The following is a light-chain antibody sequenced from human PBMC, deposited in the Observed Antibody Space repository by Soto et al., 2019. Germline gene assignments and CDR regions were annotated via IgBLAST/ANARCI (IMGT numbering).Light chain of an antibody. CDR2: DVS. CDR1: SSDVGGYNY. Sequence: QSALTQPASVSGSTGQSVTISCTGTSSDVGGYNYVSWYQQHPGKAPKLLIYDVSHRPSVVSSRFSGSKSGNTASLAISGLQAEDEADYYCSSYTSTNTLVIFGGGTKLTVL. J-gene: IGLJ2*01. V-gene: IGLV2-14*03. CDR3: SSYTSTNTLVI.